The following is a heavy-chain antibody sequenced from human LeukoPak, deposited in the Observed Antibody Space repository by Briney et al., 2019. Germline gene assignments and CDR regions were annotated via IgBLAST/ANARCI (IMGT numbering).Heavy chain of an antibody. Sequence: GGSLRLSCAASGFTFSSYSMNWVRQAPGKGLEWVSGITGSGGSTYHAESVKGRFTISRDNSKNTLYLEMNSLRAEDTAVYFCATRPASETYYAVFDYWGQGTPVTVSS. V-gene: IGHV3-23*01. CDR2: ITGSGGST. D-gene: IGHD1-26*01. CDR1: GFTFSSYS. CDR3: ATRPASETYYAVFDY. J-gene: IGHJ4*02.